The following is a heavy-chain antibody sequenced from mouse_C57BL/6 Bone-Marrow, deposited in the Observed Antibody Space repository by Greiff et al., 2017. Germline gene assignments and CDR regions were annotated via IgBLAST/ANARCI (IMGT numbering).Heavy chain of an antibody. CDR2: ISSGGSYT. CDR1: GFTFSSYG. Sequence: VQLKESGGDLVKPGGSLKLSCAASGFTFSSYGMSWVRQTPDKRLEWVATISSGGSYTYYPDSVKGRFTISRDTAKNTLYLQMSSLKSEDTAMYYCASYYYGSSGWGQGTLVTVSA. CDR3: ASYYYGSSG. V-gene: IGHV5-6*01. J-gene: IGHJ3*01. D-gene: IGHD1-1*01.